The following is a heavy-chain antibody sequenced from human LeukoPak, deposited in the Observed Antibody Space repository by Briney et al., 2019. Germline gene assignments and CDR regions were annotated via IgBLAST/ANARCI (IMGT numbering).Heavy chain of an antibody. V-gene: IGHV1-69*06. CDR1: GGTFSSYA. J-gene: IGHJ4*02. CDR2: IIPIFGTA. CDR3: ARGLTAAAGTRLAGY. D-gene: IGHD6-13*01. Sequence: ASVKVSCKASGGTFSSYAISWVRQAPGQGLEWMGGIIPIFGTANYAQKFQGRVTITADKSTSTAYMELSRLRSDDTAVYYCARGLTAAAGTRLAGYWGQGTLVTVSS.